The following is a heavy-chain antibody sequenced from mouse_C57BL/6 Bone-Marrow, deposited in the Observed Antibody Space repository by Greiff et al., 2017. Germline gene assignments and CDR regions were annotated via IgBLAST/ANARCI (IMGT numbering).Heavy chain of an antibody. CDR2: IYPRSGNT. Sequence: QVQLQQSGAELARPGASVKLSCKASGYTFTSYGISWVKQRTGQGLEWIGEIYPRSGNTYYNEKFKGKDTLTADKSSSTAYMELRSLTSEDSAVYFCNGNYRFAYWGQGTLVTVSA. CDR3: NGNYRFAY. CDR1: GYTFTSYG. J-gene: IGHJ3*01. V-gene: IGHV1-81*01. D-gene: IGHD2-1*01.